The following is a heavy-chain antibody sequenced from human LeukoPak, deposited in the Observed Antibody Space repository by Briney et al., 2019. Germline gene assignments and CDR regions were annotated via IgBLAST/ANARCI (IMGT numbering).Heavy chain of an antibody. V-gene: IGHV3-7*01. CDR2: LKEDGSEK. CDR3: ARGTGSSFDI. Sequence: GGSLRLSCAASGFTFSSYWMNWVRQAPGKGLEWVANLKEDGSEKYYVVSVKGRFSISRDNAKNLLYLQMNSLRAEDTAVYYCARGTGSSFDIWGQGTMVTVSS. D-gene: IGHD1-26*01. J-gene: IGHJ3*02. CDR1: GFTFSSYW.